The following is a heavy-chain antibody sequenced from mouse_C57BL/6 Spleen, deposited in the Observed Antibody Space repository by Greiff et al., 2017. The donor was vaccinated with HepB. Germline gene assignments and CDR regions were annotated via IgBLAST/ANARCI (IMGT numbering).Heavy chain of an antibody. J-gene: IGHJ2*01. CDR1: GYSFTGYY. Sequence: EVKLKESGPELVKPGASVKISCKASGYSFTGYYMNWVKQSPEKSLEWIGEINPSTGGTTYNQKFKAKATLTVDKSSSTAYMQLKSLTSEDSAVYYCARGTTVVAQDFDYWGQGTTRTVSS. CDR2: INPSTGGT. CDR3: ARGTTVVAQDFDY. V-gene: IGHV1-42*01. D-gene: IGHD1-1*01.